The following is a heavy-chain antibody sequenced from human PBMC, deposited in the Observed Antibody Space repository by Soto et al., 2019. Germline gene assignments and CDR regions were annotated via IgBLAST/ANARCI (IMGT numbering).Heavy chain of an antibody. D-gene: IGHD4-17*01. V-gene: IGHV4-39*01. Sequence: QLQLQESGPGLVKPLETLSLTCTVSGGSISSSSYYWGWIRQPPGKGLECVGSISTSGSTYYAPSPKSRLAFSVATSKGQFSLNLRSVTAADTAVYYCARHVTTVTTTYWHFDLWGRGTLVTVSS. J-gene: IGHJ2*01. CDR2: ISTSGST. CDR1: GGSISSSSYY. CDR3: ARHVTTVTTTYWHFDL.